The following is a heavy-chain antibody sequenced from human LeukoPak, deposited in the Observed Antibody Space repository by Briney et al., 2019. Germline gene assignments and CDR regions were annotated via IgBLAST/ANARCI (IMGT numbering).Heavy chain of an antibody. D-gene: IGHD5-18*01. Sequence: PGGSLRLSCAASGFTFGSYAMHWVRQAPGKGLEYVSAISSNGGSTYYANSVKGRFTISRDNSKNTLYLQMGSLRAEDMAVYYCARSRGYSYQNPVFDYWGQGTLVTVSS. CDR3: ARSRGYSYQNPVFDY. CDR1: GFTFGSYA. V-gene: IGHV3-64*01. CDR2: ISSNGGST. J-gene: IGHJ4*02.